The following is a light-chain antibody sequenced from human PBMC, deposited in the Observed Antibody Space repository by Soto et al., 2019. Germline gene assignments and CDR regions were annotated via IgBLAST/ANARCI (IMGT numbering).Light chain of an antibody. CDR3: SSYTSSSTLL. CDR1: SSDVGGYNY. J-gene: IGLJ2*01. V-gene: IGLV2-14*01. CDR2: EVS. Sequence: QSALTQPASVSGSPGQSITISCTGTSSDVGGYNYVSWYQQHPGKVPKLMIYEVSNRPSGVSNRFSGSKSGNTASLTISGLQAEEEAHYYCSSYTSSSTLLFGGGTKVTVL.